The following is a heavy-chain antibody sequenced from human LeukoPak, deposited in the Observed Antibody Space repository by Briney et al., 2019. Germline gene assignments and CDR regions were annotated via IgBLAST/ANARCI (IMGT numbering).Heavy chain of an antibody. J-gene: IGHJ3*02. D-gene: IGHD5-24*01. CDR1: GFTFDDYA. CDR3: ARDGYNPSQDAFDI. CDR2: ISWNSGSI. Sequence: GGSLRLSCAASGFTFDDYAMHWVRQAPGKGLEWVSGISWNSGSIGYADSVKGRFTISRDNAKNSLYLQMNSLRAEDTAVYYCARDGYNPSQDAFDIWGQGTMVTVSS. V-gene: IGHV3-9*01.